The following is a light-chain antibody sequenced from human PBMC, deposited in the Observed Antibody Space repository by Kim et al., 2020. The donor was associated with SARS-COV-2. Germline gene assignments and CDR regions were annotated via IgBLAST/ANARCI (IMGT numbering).Light chain of an antibody. V-gene: IGKV1-39*01. CDR1: QNSGTF. J-gene: IGKJ2*03. Sequence: SASVGDRVTISCRASQNSGTFVHWYQKKPGTAPNLLVYSASTLQSGVPSRFSGSGSGTDFTLSISSLQPEDFATYFCQHSYTPPYRLCQGTELVI. CDR2: SAS. CDR3: QHSYTPPYR.